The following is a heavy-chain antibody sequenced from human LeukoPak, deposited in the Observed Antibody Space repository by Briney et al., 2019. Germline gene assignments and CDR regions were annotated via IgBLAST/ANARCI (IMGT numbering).Heavy chain of an antibody. D-gene: IGHD4-17*01. J-gene: IGHJ4*02. CDR1: GFTFSNCA. V-gene: IGHV3-48*02. CDR3: ARDYGDYLGGY. Sequence: GGSLRLSCAASGFTFSNCAMSWVRQAPGKGLEWVSYISSSSSTIYYADSVKGRFTISRDNAKNSLYLHMNSLRDEDTAVYYCARDYGDYLGGYWGQGTLVTVSS. CDR2: ISSSSSTI.